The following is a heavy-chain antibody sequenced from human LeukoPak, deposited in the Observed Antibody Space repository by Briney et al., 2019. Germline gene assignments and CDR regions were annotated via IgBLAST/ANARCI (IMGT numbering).Heavy chain of an antibody. D-gene: IGHD1-20*01. V-gene: IGHV5-51*01. CDR2: NYPDLYAA. Sequence: GESLKISCKGSEFNFNKYWIAWVRQMPEKGLEWMGINYPDLYAARYSPSFQGQVTISADKSINTAYLQWTSLKASDTAIYYCARQAGFNWSLGFDPWGQGTLVTVSS. CDR1: EFNFNKYW. J-gene: IGHJ5*02. CDR3: ARQAGFNWSLGFDP.